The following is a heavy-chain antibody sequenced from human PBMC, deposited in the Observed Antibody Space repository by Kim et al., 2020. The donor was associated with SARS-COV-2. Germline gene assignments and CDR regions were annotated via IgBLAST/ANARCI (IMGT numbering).Heavy chain of an antibody. CDR3: ARRLAGFDY. CDR1: GGSISSYY. Sequence: SETLSLTCTVSGGSISSYYWSWIRQPPGKGLEWIGYIYYSGSTNYNPSLKSRVTISVDTSKNQFSLKLGSVTAADTAVYYCARRLAGFDYWGQGTLVTVSS. V-gene: IGHV4-59*01. D-gene: IGHD6-13*01. CDR2: IYYSGST. J-gene: IGHJ4*01.